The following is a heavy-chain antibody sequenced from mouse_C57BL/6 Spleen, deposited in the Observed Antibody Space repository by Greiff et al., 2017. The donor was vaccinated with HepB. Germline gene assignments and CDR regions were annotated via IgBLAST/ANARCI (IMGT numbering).Heavy chain of an antibody. CDR1: GFTFSSYA. CDR3: ARALITTVVAFDY. Sequence: VQLKESGGGLVKPGGSLKLSCAASGFTFSSYAMSWVRQTPEKRLEWVATISDGGSYTYYPDNVKGRFTISRDNAKNNLYLQMSHLKSEDTAMYYCARALITTVVAFDYWGQGTTLTVSS. V-gene: IGHV5-4*01. J-gene: IGHJ2*01. D-gene: IGHD1-1*01. CDR2: ISDGGSYT.